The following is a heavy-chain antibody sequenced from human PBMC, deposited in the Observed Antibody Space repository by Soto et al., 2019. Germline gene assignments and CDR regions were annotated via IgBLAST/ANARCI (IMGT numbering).Heavy chain of an antibody. Sequence: GGSLRLSCAASGFTFSSYTIHWVRQAPGKGLEWVALILYDGGNKYYADSVKGGFTISRDNSKNTLYLQMNSLRAEDTAVYYCARDNGYSHGHGMDVWGQGTTVTVSS. CDR2: ILYDGGNK. J-gene: IGHJ6*02. CDR3: ARDNGYSHGHGMDV. D-gene: IGHD5-18*01. CDR1: GFTFSSYT. V-gene: IGHV3-30-3*01.